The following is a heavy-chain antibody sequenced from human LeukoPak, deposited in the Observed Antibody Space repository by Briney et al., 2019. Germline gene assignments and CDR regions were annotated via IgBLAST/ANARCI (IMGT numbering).Heavy chain of an antibody. CDR3: ARHLWSEYHKFDY. D-gene: IGHD3-3*01. J-gene: IGHJ4*02. CDR1: SGSIDNYY. CDR2: IYFSGNT. V-gene: IGHV4-59*01. Sequence: SETLSLTCTISSGSIDNYYWSWIRQPAGKGLEWIGQIYFSGNTNYNPSLKRRVTISVDRSKNQFSLKLSSVTAADTAVYYCARHLWSEYHKFDYWGQGTLLTVSS.